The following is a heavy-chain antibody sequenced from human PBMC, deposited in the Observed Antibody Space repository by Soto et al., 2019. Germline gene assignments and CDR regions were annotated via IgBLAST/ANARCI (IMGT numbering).Heavy chain of an antibody. CDR2: ISGSGGST. CDR1: GFTFSSYD. V-gene: IGHV3-23*01. D-gene: IGHD2-8*01. Sequence: EGQLLESGGRLVQPGGSLRLSCAASGFTFSSYDMSWVRQAPGKGLEWVSAISGSGGSTYYADSVKGRFTISRDNSKNTLYVQMNSLRAEDTAIYYCAKEDDAWTNGHFDIWGQGTMVTVSS. CDR3: AKEDDAWTNGHFDI. J-gene: IGHJ3*02.